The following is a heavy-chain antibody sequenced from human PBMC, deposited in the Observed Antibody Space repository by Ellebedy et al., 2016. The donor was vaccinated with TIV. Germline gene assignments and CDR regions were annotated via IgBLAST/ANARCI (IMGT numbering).Heavy chain of an antibody. J-gene: IGHJ6*02. V-gene: IGHV3-7*03. CDR3: AKDVDSYGYNYGMDV. CDR1: GFTFSSYA. Sequence: GESLKISCAASGFTFSSYAMSWVRQAPGKGLEWVANIKQDGSEKYYVDSVKGRFTISRDNSKNSLYLQMNSLRTEDTALYYCAKDVDSYGYNYGMDVWGQGTTVTVSS. CDR2: IKQDGSEK. D-gene: IGHD5-18*01.